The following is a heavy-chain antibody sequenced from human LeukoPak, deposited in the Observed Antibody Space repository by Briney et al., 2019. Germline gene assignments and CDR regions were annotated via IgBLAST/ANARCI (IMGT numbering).Heavy chain of an antibody. CDR1: GYTLTELS. Sequence: ASVKVSCKVSGYTLTELSMHWVRQAPGKGLEWMGGFDPEDGETIYAQKFQGRVTMTEDTSTDTAYMELSSLRSEDTAVYYCATVGDTGSSSWYYYFDYSGQGTLVTVSS. CDR2: FDPEDGET. V-gene: IGHV1-24*01. J-gene: IGHJ4*02. CDR3: ATVGDTGSSSWYYYFDY. D-gene: IGHD6-13*01.